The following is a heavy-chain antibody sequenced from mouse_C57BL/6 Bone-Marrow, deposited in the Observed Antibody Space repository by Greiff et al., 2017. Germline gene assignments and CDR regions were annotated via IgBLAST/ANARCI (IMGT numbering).Heavy chain of an antibody. D-gene: IGHD2-3*01. CDR1: GYTFTSYW. CDR3: AREEYDGNYWCAY. CDR2: IDPSDSYT. V-gene: IGHV1-69*01. J-gene: IGHJ3*01. Sequence: QVQLQQPGAELVMPGASVKLSCKASGYTFTSYWMHWVKQRPGQGLEWIGEIDPSDSYTNYNQKFKGKSTLTVDKSSSTAYMQLSSLTSEDSAVYCCAREEYDGNYWCAYWGQGTLVTVSA.